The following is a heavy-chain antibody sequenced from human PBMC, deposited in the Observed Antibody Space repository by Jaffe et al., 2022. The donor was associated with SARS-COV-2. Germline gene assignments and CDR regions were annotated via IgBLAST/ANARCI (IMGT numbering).Heavy chain of an antibody. D-gene: IGHD3-22*01. J-gene: IGHJ4*02. CDR3: AIPRFSSVYTFFDY. V-gene: IGHV3-23*01. CDR2: IISSGVST. CDR1: GFTFSSYA. Sequence: EVQLLESGGGLVQPGGSLRLSCAASGFTFSSYAMTWVRQAPGQGLEWVSNIISSGVSTNYADSVKGRFTVSRDNSKNTLYLQMNSLRAEDTAVYYCAIPRFSSVYTFFDYWGQGTLVTVSS.